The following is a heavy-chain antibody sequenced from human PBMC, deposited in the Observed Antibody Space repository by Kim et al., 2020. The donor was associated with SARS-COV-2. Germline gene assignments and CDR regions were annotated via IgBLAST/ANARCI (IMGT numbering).Heavy chain of an antibody. Sequence: SVKVSCKASGGTFSSYAISWVRQAPGQGLEWMGGIIPIFGTANYAQKFQGRVTITADESTSTAYMELSSLRSEDTAVYYCAREHGSGSPIPLDNWFDPWGQGTLVTVSS. CDR1: GGTFSSYA. CDR3: AREHGSGSPIPLDNWFDP. D-gene: IGHD3-10*01. V-gene: IGHV1-69*13. J-gene: IGHJ5*02. CDR2: IIPIFGTA.